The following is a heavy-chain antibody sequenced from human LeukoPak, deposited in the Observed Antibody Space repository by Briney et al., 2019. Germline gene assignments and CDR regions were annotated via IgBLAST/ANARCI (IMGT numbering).Heavy chain of an antibody. D-gene: IGHD1-14*01. CDR2: INPNSGCT. CDR1: GYTFTDYY. Sequence: ASVKVSCKASGYTFTDYYIHWVRQAPGQGLEWIGRINPNSGCTNYAQRFQGRVTVTRDTSISTAYMDLSTLRSDDAAVYYCARDKRSTAGNWFDHWGQGTLVTVSS. J-gene: IGHJ5*02. CDR3: ARDKRSTAGNWFDH. V-gene: IGHV1-2*06.